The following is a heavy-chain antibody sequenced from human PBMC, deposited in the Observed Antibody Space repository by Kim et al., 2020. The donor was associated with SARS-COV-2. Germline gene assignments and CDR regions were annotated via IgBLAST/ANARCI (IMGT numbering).Heavy chain of an antibody. V-gene: IGHV3-23*01. Sequence: YYADSVKGRFTISRDNSKNTLYLQMNSLRAEDTAVYYCAKVKESWNLFDYWGQGTLVTVSS. D-gene: IGHD1-1*01. CDR3: AKVKESWNLFDY. J-gene: IGHJ4*02.